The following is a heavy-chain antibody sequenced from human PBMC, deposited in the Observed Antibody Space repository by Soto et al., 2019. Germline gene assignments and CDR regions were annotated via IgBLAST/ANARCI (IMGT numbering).Heavy chain of an antibody. D-gene: IGHD6-6*01. Sequence: GGSLRLSFAASGFTFSSYAMHWVRQAPGKGLEWVAVISYDGSNKYYADSVKGRFTISRDNSKNTLYLQMNSLRAEDTAVYYCARDTSSLPYYYYGMDVWGQGTTVTVSS. CDR1: GFTFSSYA. CDR3: ARDTSSLPYYYYGMDV. V-gene: IGHV3-30-3*01. J-gene: IGHJ6*02. CDR2: ISYDGSNK.